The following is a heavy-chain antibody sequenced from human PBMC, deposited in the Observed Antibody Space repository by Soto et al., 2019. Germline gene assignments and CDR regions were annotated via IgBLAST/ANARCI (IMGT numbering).Heavy chain of an antibody. CDR3: ARGSPYSGYD. CDR1: GGSISYYY. CDR2: IFYTGST. V-gene: IGHV4-59*12. J-gene: IGHJ4*02. D-gene: IGHD5-12*01. Sequence: PSETLSLTCTVSGGSISYYYWSWIRQPPGKGLEWIGYIFYTGSTNYNPSLKSRVTISVDTSKNQFSLKLSSVTAADTAVYYCARGSPYSGYDWGQGTLVTVSS.